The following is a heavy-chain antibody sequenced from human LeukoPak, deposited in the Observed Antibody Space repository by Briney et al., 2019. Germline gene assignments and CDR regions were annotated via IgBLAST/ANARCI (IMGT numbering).Heavy chain of an antibody. CDR3: TGLYANSIAAAGIALIDY. Sequence: GGSLRLSCAASGFTFSTYAMSWVRQAPGKGLEWVSGISGSGTTTYYADSVKGRFTISRDNSKNTLYLQMNSLKTEDTAVYYCTGLYANSIAAAGIALIDYWGQGTLVTVSS. D-gene: IGHD6-13*01. CDR1: GFTFSTYA. CDR2: ISGSGTTT. V-gene: IGHV3-23*01. J-gene: IGHJ4*02.